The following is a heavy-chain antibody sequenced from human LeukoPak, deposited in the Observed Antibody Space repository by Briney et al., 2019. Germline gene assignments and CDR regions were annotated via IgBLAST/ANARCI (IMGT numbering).Heavy chain of an antibody. D-gene: IGHD2-2*01. Sequence: GGSLRLSCAASGFTFSSYSMNWVRQAPGKGLEWVSSISSSGSYIYYADSVKGRFTISRDNAKNSLYLQMNSLRAEDTAVYYCARHPTCSSTSCSSGWGQGTLVTVSS. CDR1: GFTFSSYS. J-gene: IGHJ4*02. CDR3: ARHPTCSSTSCSSG. V-gene: IGHV3-21*01. CDR2: ISSSGSYI.